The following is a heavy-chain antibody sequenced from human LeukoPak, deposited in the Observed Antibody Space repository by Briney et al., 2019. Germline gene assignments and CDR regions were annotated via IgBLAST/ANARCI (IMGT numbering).Heavy chain of an antibody. CDR2: ISSSSSTI. CDR3: ARDLGLYGSSWYGDAFDI. CDR1: GFTFSSYS. J-gene: IGHJ3*02. Sequence: GGSLRLSCAASGFTFSSYSMNWVRQAPGKGLEWVSYISSSSSTIYYADSVKGRFTISRDNAKNSLYLQMNSLRAEDTDVYYCARDLGLYGSSWYGDAFDIWGQGTMVTVSS. V-gene: IGHV3-48*01. D-gene: IGHD6-13*01.